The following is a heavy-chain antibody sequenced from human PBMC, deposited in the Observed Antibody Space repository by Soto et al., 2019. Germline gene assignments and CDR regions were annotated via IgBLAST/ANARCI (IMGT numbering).Heavy chain of an antibody. CDR2: IYHSGST. CDR1: GGSISIGGYS. V-gene: IGHV4-30-2*01. Sequence: PSETLSLTCAVSGGSISIGGYSWSWIRQPPGKGLEWIGYIYHSGSTYYNPSLKSRVTISVDRSKNQFSLKLSSVTAADTAVYYCARVALTMVRGVPEASEIDYWGQGTLVTVSS. D-gene: IGHD3-10*01. CDR3: ARVALTMVRGVPEASEIDY. J-gene: IGHJ4*02.